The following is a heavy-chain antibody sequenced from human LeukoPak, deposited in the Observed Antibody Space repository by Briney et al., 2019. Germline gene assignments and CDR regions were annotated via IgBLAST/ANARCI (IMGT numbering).Heavy chain of an antibody. CDR2: INHSGST. CDR1: GGSISGYY. V-gene: IGHV4-34*01. Sequence: SETLSLTCTVSGGSISGYYWSWIRQPPGKGLEWIGEINHSGSTNYNPSLKSRVTISVDTSKNQFSLKLSSVTAADTAVYYCARGRRGGYSYGYPFDYWGQGTLVTVSS. D-gene: IGHD5-18*01. J-gene: IGHJ4*02. CDR3: ARGRRGGYSYGYPFDY.